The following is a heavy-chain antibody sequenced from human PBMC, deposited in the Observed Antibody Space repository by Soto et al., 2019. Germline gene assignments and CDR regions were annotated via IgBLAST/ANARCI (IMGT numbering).Heavy chain of an antibody. J-gene: IGHJ6*02. CDR1: GGTFSSYA. CDR2: IIPIFGTA. Sequence: QVQLVQSGAEVKKPGSSVKVSCKASGGTFSSYAISWVRQAPGQGLEWMGGIIPIFGTANYAQKFQGRVTITADESTSTAYMELSILRSEDTAMYYCVRLAPYGDYLPDDYSYYCMDVWGPGTTGTVSS. V-gene: IGHV1-69*12. D-gene: IGHD4-17*01. CDR3: VRLAPYGDYLPDDYSYYCMDV.